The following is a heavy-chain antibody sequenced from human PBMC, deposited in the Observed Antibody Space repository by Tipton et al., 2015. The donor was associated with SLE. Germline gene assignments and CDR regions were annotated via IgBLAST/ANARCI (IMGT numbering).Heavy chain of an antibody. CDR2: IHYSGST. Sequence: TLSLTCAVYGGSFSGYYWSWIRQPPGKGLEWIGYIHYSGSTNYNPSLKSRVTFSVDTSTNQFSLKLNSVTAADTAVYYCTGGLAALDYWGQGTLITVSS. V-gene: IGHV4-59*01. J-gene: IGHJ4*02. D-gene: IGHD6-13*01. CDR3: TGGLAALDY. CDR1: GGSFSGYY.